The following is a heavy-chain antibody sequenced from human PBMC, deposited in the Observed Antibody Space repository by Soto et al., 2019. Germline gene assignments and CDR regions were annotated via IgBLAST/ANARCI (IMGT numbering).Heavy chain of an antibody. J-gene: IGHJ4*02. CDR3: ARRYGDPSSAAGFDH. Sequence: QVQLVQSGGEVKKPGASVKVSCKASGYTFRDYGISWVRQATGQGLEWMGWISTYNGNKNYAQRFHGRVTLTTDTSTTTAYMELRSLRSDDTAIYFCARRYGDPSSAAGFDHWGQGTLVTVSS. D-gene: IGHD4-17*01. CDR2: ISTYNGNK. V-gene: IGHV1-18*01. CDR1: GYTFRDYG.